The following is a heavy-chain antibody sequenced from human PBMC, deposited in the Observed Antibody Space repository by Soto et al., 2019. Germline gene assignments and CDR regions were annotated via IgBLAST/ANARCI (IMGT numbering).Heavy chain of an antibody. CDR2: ISATGSTT. Sequence: EVHLLDSGGALVQPGGSLRLSCQASGFTSGTSVLTWVRQAPGQGLEWVSGISATGSTTYYSDSVKGRFTISRDNTKNTAFLQMDSLRAEDTALYYCAKWVPGTPNWFDPWGQGTLVTVSS. CDR3: AKWVPGTPNWFDP. J-gene: IGHJ5*02. V-gene: IGHV3-23*01. CDR1: GFTSGTSV. D-gene: IGHD2-15*01.